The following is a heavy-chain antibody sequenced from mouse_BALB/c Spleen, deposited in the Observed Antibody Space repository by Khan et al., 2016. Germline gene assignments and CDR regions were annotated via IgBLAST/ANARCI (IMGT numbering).Heavy chain of an antibody. CDR3: ARSYRSRPGAMDY. J-gene: IGHJ4*01. Sequence: QIQLVQSGPELKKPGETVKISCKASGYTFTNYGMNWVKQAPGKGLKWMGWINTYSGETTYADDFKGRFAFYLETSASTDYLQINNLKNEDTATYVCARSYRSRPGAMDYWGQGTSVTVSS. V-gene: IGHV9-3-1*01. CDR2: INTYSGET. CDR1: GYTFTNYG. D-gene: IGHD2-14*01.